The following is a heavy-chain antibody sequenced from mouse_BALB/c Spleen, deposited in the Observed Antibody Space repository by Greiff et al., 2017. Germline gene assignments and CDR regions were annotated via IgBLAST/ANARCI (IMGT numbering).Heavy chain of an antibody. CDR3: DRYDDY. Sequence: VQLQQSGAELAKPGASVKMSCTASGYTFTSYCMHWVKQRPGQGLEWIGYINPSTGYTEYNQKFKDKATLTADKSSSTAYMQLSSLTSEDSAVYYYDRYDDYWGQGTTLTVSS. V-gene: IGHV1-7*01. CDR2: INPSTGYT. CDR1: GYTFTSYC. D-gene: IGHD2-14*01. J-gene: IGHJ2*01.